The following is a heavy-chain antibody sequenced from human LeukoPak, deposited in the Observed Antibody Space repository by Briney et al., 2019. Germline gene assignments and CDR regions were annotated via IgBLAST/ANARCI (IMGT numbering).Heavy chain of an antibody. CDR3: ARDILDYDFWSGYYGPLGFDY. D-gene: IGHD3-3*01. J-gene: IGHJ4*02. V-gene: IGHV1-69*04. Sequence: AASVKVSCKASGGTFSSYAISWVRQAPGQGLEWMGRIIPILGIANYAQKFQGRVTITADKSTSTAYMELSSLRSEDTAVYYCARDILDYDFWSGYYGPLGFDYWGQGTLVTVSS. CDR1: GGTFSSYA. CDR2: IIPILGIA.